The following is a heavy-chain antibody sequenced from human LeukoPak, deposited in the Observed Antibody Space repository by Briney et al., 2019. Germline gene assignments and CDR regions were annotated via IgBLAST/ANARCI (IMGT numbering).Heavy chain of an antibody. V-gene: IGHV3-30-3*01. D-gene: IGHD3-22*01. CDR2: ISYDGSNK. CDR3: AKGIHYDSSGPFDY. J-gene: IGHJ4*02. Sequence: GRSLRLSCAASGFTFSSYAMHWVRQAPGKGLEWVAVISYDGSNKYYADSVKGRFTISRDNSKNTLYLQMNSLRAEDTAVYYCAKGIHYDSSGPFDYWGQGTLVTVSS. CDR1: GFTFSSYA.